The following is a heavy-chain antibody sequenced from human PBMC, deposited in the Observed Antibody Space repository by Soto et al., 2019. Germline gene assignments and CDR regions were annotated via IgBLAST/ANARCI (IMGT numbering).Heavy chain of an antibody. CDR2: IYSSGST. CDR1: GDSINGYY. V-gene: IGHV4-59*01. J-gene: IGHJ4*02. D-gene: IGHD3-16*01. CDR3: ARARYYGAKNDF. Sequence: QVQMQESGPGLVKPSETLSLTCNVSGDSINGYYWSWIRQPPGKGLEWIGCIYSSGSTKYSPSLRSRVSMSIDTPKSQFSLNLRSVTAADTAIYYCARARYYGAKNDFWGQGTLVTVSS.